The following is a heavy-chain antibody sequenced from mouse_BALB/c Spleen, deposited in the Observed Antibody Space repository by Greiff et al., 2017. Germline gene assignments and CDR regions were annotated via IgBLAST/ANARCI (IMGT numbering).Heavy chain of an antibody. D-gene: IGHD2-1*01. J-gene: IGHJ2*01. Sequence: QVQLQQPGAELVKPGAPVKLSCKASGYTFTSYWMNWVKQRPGRGLEWIGRIDPSDSETHYNQKFKDKATLTVDKSSSTAYIQLSSLTSEDSAVYYWARGYGNSRFDDWGQGTTLTVSS. CDR3: ARGYGNSRFDD. CDR2: IDPSDSET. V-gene: IGHV1-69*02. CDR1: GYTFTSYW.